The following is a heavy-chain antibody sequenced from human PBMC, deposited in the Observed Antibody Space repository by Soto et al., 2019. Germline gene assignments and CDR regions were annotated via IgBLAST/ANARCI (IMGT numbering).Heavy chain of an antibody. J-gene: IGHJ6*02. D-gene: IGHD2-2*02. V-gene: IGHV4-4*07. CDR1: GGSISSYY. CDR3: ARETPGVVVVPAAIRWYYYGMDV. CDR2: IYTSGST. Sequence: QVQLQDSVPGLVKPSETLSLTCTVSGGSISSYYLSWIRQPAGKGLEWIGRIYTSGSTNYNPSLKSRVPMSVDTPKNQFSLKLRSVAAADTAVYYCARETPGVVVVPAAIRWYYYGMDVWGQGTTVTVSS.